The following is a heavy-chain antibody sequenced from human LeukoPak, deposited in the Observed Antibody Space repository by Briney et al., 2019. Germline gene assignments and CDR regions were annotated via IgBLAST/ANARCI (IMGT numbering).Heavy chain of an antibody. CDR3: VSYYYGSGSQGVSHDY. CDR2: ISSNGGST. CDR1: GFTFSSYA. Sequence: PGGSLRLSCSASGFTFSSYAMHWVRQAPGKGLEYVSAISSNGGSTYYADSVKGRFTISRDNSKNTLYLQMSSLRAEDTAVYYCVSYYYGSGSQGVSHDYWGQGTLVTVSS. D-gene: IGHD3-10*01. V-gene: IGHV3-64D*06. J-gene: IGHJ4*02.